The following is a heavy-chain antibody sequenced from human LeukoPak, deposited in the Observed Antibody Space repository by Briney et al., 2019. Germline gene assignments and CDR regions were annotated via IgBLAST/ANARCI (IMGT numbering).Heavy chain of an antibody. V-gene: IGHV3-7*01. D-gene: IGHD2-15*01. CDR2: IKQDGSEK. CDR3: ARDRGSDFDY. J-gene: IGHJ4*02. CDR1: GFTFNSYW. Sequence: GGSLRLSCAASGFTFNSYWMSWVRQAPGKGLEGLANIKQDGSEKYYVDYVKGRSTISRDNAKNSLYLQMNNLRAEDTAVYYCARDRGSDFDYWGQGTLVTVSS.